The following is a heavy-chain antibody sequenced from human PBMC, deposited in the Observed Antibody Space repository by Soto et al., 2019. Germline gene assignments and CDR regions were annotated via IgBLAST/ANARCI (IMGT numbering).Heavy chain of an antibody. CDR1: GFTFSSYA. CDR3: AKNSDYDFWSGHNY. J-gene: IGHJ4*02. D-gene: IGHD3-3*01. Sequence: PGGSLRLSCAASGFTFSSYAMSWVRQAPGKGLEWVSAISGSGGSTYYADSVKGRFTISRDNSKNTLYLQMNSLRAEDTAVYYCAKNSDYDFWSGHNYWGQGTLVTVSS. CDR2: ISGSGGST. V-gene: IGHV3-23*01.